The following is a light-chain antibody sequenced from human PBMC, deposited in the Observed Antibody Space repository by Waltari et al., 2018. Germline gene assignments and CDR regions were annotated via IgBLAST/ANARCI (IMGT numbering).Light chain of an antibody. CDR2: DAS. Sequence: EIVMTQSPATLSVSPGETATLSCRASQRVSSNVAWYQKKPGQAPRLLIYDASTRATSIPAKFRGSGSGTEVTLTISSLQSEDFAVYYCQQYNRWPPITVGHGSRLEIK. CDR1: QRVSSN. V-gene: IGKV3-15*01. CDR3: QQYNRWPPIT. J-gene: IGKJ5*01.